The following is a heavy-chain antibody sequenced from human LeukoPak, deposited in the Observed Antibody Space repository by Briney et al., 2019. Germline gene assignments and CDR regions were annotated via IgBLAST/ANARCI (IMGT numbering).Heavy chain of an antibody. CDR3: ARSPSVSGSYVKYYFDY. J-gene: IGHJ4*02. D-gene: IGHD1-26*01. CDR1: GFTVSSNY. V-gene: IGHV3-66*02. Sequence: GGSLRLSCAASGFTVSSNYMSWVRQAPGKGLEWVSVIYSGGSTYYADSAKGRFTISRDNSKNTLYLQMNSLRAEDTAVYYCARSPSVSGSYVKYYFDYWGQGTLVTVSS. CDR2: IYSGGST.